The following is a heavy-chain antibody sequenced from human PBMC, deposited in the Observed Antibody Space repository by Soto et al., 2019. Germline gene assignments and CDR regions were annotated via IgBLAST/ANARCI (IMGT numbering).Heavy chain of an antibody. CDR3: AKDHRFLGSYAPLTFDY. D-gene: IGHD1-26*01. CDR2: ISYDGSNK. Sequence: PGGSLRLSCAASGFTFSSYGMHWVRQAPGKGLEWVAVISYDGSNKYYADSVKGRFTISRDNSKNTLYLQMNSLRAEDTAVYYCAKDHRFLGSYAPLTFDYWGQGTLVTVSS. J-gene: IGHJ4*02. CDR1: GFTFSSYG. V-gene: IGHV3-30*18.